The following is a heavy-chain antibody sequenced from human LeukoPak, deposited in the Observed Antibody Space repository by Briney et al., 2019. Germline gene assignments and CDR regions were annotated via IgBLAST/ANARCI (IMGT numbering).Heavy chain of an antibody. CDR2: IKSKTDGGTT. Sequence: PGGSLRLSCAASGFTFTNAWMSWVSQAPGKGLEWIGRIKSKTDGGTTDYAAPVKGRFTISRDDSENTLYLQMNSLKTEDTAVYFCTTETNWYFDLWGRGTLVTVSS. CDR1: GFTFTNAW. D-gene: IGHD1-1*01. J-gene: IGHJ2*01. CDR3: TTETNWYFDL. V-gene: IGHV3-15*01.